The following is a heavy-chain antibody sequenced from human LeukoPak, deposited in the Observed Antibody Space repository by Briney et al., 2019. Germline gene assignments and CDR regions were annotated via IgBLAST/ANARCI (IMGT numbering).Heavy chain of an antibody. J-gene: IGHJ6*02. Sequence: SSETLSLTCTVSGGSISSYYWSWIRQPPGKGLEWIGYIYYSGSTNYNPSLKSRVTISVDTSKNQFSLKLSSVTAADTAVYYCARVVPYYYYYGMDVWGQGTTVTVSS. V-gene: IGHV4-59*01. CDR3: ARVVPYYYYYGMDV. CDR1: GGSISSYY. CDR2: IYYSGST. D-gene: IGHD2-2*01.